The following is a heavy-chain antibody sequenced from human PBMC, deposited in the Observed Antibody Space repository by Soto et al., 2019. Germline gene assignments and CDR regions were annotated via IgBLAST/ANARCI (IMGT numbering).Heavy chain of an antibody. CDR2: IWYDGSNE. CDR3: VKNVWYYVFDF. CDR1: GFIFSSYG. D-gene: IGHD6-13*01. J-gene: IGHJ3*01. Sequence: GGSLRLSCAASGFIFSSYGMHWVRQTPGKGLEWVAVIWYDGSNEYYADSVKGRFTISRDNSKNTLYLQMNSLRAEDTAVYYCVKNVWYYVFDFWGQGTMVTVSS. V-gene: IGHV3-33*06.